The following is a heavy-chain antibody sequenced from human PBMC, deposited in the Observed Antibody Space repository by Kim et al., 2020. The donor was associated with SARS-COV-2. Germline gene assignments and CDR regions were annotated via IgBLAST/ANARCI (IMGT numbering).Heavy chain of an antibody. CDR2: IYYSGST. CDR1: GGSISSYY. D-gene: IGHD4-17*01. J-gene: IGHJ4*02. CDR3: ARADGDYAYYFDY. Sequence: SETLSLTCTVSGGSISSYYWSWIRQPPWKGLEWIGYIYYSGSTNYNPSLKSRVTISVDTSKNQFSLKLSSVTAADTAVYYCARADGDYAYYFDYWGQGTLVTVSS. V-gene: IGHV4-59*01.